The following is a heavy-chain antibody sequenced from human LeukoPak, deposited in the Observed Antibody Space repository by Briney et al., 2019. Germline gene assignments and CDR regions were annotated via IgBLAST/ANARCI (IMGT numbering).Heavy chain of an antibody. CDR1: GFNFGGYY. Sequence: GGSLRLSCIASGFNFGGYYMGGIREAPGKGVEWVSYICDDSYRTPYGASVKGRFTIFRDTATTSTYLQLDNLRANDTATYYCARARGLGIGAHFDYWGQGTLVTVSS. V-gene: IGHV3-11*06. CDR3: ARARGLGIGAHFDY. J-gene: IGHJ4*02. CDR2: ICDDSYRT. D-gene: IGHD4-17*01.